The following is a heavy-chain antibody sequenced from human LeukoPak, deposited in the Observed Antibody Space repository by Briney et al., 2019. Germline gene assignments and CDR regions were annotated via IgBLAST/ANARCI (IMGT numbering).Heavy chain of an antibody. Sequence: GGSLRLSCAASGSSISTYGMHWVRQAPGKGLEWVAVLWYDGVNTYYADSVKGRFTISRDNSKNTLYLQMNCLRAEDAAVYYCARAQDSSSWYLDSWGQGTLVTVSS. D-gene: IGHD6-13*01. J-gene: IGHJ4*02. CDR2: LWYDGVNT. V-gene: IGHV3-33*01. CDR1: GSSISTYG. CDR3: ARAQDSSSWYLDS.